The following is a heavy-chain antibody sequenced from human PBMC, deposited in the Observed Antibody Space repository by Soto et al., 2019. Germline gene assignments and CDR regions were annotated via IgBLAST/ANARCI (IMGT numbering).Heavy chain of an antibody. CDR1: GYTLTELS. Sequence: AASVKVSCKVSGYTLTELSMHWVRQAPGKGLEWMGGFDPEDGETIYAQKFQGRVTMTEDTSTDTAYMELSSLRSEDTAVYYCATRRYCSSTSCYPDYYYGMDVWGQGTTVTVSS. J-gene: IGHJ6*02. D-gene: IGHD2-2*01. CDR2: FDPEDGET. CDR3: ATRRYCSSTSCYPDYYYGMDV. V-gene: IGHV1-24*01.